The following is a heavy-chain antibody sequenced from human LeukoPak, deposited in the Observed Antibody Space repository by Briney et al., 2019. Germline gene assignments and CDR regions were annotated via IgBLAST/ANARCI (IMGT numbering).Heavy chain of an antibody. J-gene: IGHJ4*02. CDR1: GYTFTGYY. CDR3: ASSPRGLYSGYDSWGSVDY. V-gene: IGHV1-2*02. D-gene: IGHD5-12*01. Sequence: GASVKVSCKASGYTFTGYYMHWVRQAPGQGLEWMGWINPNSGGTNYAQKFQGRVTMTRDTSISTAYMELSRLRSDDTAVYYCASSPRGLYSGYDSWGSVDYWGQGTLVTVSS. CDR2: INPNSGGT.